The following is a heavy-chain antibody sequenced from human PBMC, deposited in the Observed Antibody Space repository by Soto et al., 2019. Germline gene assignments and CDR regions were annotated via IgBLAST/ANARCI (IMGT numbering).Heavy chain of an antibody. V-gene: IGHV1-2*02. CDR2: INANNGGA. D-gene: IGHD2-21*02. Sequence: QVQLVQSGAEVKKPGASVKVSCKASGYTFTDYHIHWVRQAPGQGLEFMGWINANNGGAGSAQQFQGRVTVTRDTSITTVYMEVSNLRSEDTAVYYCAREGGRETLPPSYNWFDTWGQGTLVTVSS. CDR1: GYTFTDYH. J-gene: IGHJ5*02. CDR3: AREGGRETLPPSYNWFDT.